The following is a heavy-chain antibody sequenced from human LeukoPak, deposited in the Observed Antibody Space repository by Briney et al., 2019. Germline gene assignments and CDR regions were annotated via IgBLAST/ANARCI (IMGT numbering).Heavy chain of an antibody. CDR3: ATDRKVHHYYYYGMDV. CDR2: ISAYNGNT. Sequence: ASVKVSCKASGYTFTSYGISWVRQAPGQGLDWMGWISAYNGNTNYAQKLQGRVTMTTDTSTSTAYMELRSLRSDDTAVYYCATDRKVHHYYYYGMDVWGQGTTVTVSS. V-gene: IGHV1-18*01. J-gene: IGHJ6*02. D-gene: IGHD3-10*01. CDR1: GYTFTSYG.